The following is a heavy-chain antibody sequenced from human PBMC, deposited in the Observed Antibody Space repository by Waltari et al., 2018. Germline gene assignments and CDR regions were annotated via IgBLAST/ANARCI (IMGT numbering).Heavy chain of an antibody. D-gene: IGHD3-22*01. J-gene: IGHJ5*02. CDR2: INPNSGGT. CDR1: GYTFTGYY. Sequence: QVQLVQSGAEVKKPGASVKVSCKASGYTFTGYYMHWVRQAPGQGLEWMGRINPNSGGTNYAQKFQGRVTMTRDTSISTAYMELSRLRSDDTAVYYCARDQNLGSGGYYSRQSGRFDPWGQGTLVTVSS. V-gene: IGHV1-2*06. CDR3: ARDQNLGSGGYYSRQSGRFDP.